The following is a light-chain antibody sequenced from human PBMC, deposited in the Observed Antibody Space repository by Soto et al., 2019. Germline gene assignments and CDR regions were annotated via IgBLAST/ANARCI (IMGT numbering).Light chain of an antibody. CDR2: AAS. Sequence: DIQMTQSPSSLSASVGDRVTITCRASQSISSYLNWYQQKPGKAPKLLIYAASSLQSGVPSRFSGSGSGTDFTLTISSLQPEDFAIYYCQQTHSAPRTFGQGTRLDIK. CDR1: QSISSY. J-gene: IGKJ1*01. V-gene: IGKV1-39*01. CDR3: QQTHSAPRT.